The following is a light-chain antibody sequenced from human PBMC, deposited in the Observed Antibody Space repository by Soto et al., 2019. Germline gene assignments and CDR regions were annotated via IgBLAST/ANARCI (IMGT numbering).Light chain of an antibody. CDR1: QSISSY. Sequence: RNTITCRVSQSISSYLNWYQQKPGKAPKLLIYAASSLQSGVPSRFSGSGSGIYFPITINDLQPQARPTYYSAHTYCSPEPTFGRGTKVDNK. CDR3: AHTYCSPEPT. CDR2: AAS. J-gene: IGKJ4*01. V-gene: IGKV1-39*01.